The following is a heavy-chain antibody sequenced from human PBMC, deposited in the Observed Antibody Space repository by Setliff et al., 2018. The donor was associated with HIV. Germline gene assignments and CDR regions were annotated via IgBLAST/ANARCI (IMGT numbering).Heavy chain of an antibody. J-gene: IGHJ4*02. CDR2: ISSSSDSI. CDR3: GRAPPYCSGGSCADY. CDR1: GFTFSTYN. V-gene: IGHV3-48*04. Sequence: GGSLRLSCAASGFTFSTYNMNWVRQAPGKGLEWVSYISSSSDSIYYADSVKGRFTVSRDNAKNSLYLQMNNLRAEDTAVYYCGRAPPYCSGGSCADYWGQGTLVTVSS. D-gene: IGHD2-15*01.